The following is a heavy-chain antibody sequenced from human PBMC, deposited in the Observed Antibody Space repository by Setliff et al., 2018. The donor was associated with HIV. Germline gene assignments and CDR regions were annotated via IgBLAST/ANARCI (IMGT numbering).Heavy chain of an antibody. D-gene: IGHD3-22*01. CDR1: GGAISTYY. CDR3: ARSEDYYDSSGDAFEI. J-gene: IGHJ3*02. Sequence: KTSETLSLTCTVSGGAISTYYWTWIRQPPGKGLEWIGYIYSSGSTHQNPSLKSRVTMSVDTSKNQFSLKLSSVTAADTAVYYCARSEDYYDSSGDAFEIWGQGTMVTVSS. CDR2: IYSSGST. V-gene: IGHV4-4*09.